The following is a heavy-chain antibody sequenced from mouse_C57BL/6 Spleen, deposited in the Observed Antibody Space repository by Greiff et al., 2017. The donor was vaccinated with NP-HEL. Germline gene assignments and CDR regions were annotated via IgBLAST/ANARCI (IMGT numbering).Heavy chain of an antibody. CDR2: INPGSGGP. CDR1: GYAFTNYL. D-gene: IGHD1-1*01. V-gene: IGHV1-54*01. J-gene: IGHJ4*01. CDR3: ARNYGSSYAMDY. Sequence: VQLVESGAELVRPGTSVKVSCKASGYAFTNYLIEWVKQRPGQGLEWIGVINPGSGGPNYNEKFKGKATLTADKSSSTAYMRLSSLTSEDSAVYFCARNYGSSYAMDYWGQGTSVTVSS.